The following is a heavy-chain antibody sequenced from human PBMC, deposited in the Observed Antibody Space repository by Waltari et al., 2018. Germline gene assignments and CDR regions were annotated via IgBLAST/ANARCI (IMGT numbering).Heavy chain of an antibody. CDR3: AADRYCSSTSCSGWYFDL. CDR1: GFTFTSSA. CDR2: IVVGSGNT. J-gene: IGHJ2*01. Sequence: QMQLVQSGPEVKKPGTSVKVSGKASGFTFTSSALQWVRQALGHRLEWIGWIVVGSGNTNYAQKFQERVTITRDMSTSTAYMELSSLRSEDTAVYYCAADRYCSSTSCSGWYFDLWGRGTLVTVSS. V-gene: IGHV1-58*01. D-gene: IGHD2-2*01.